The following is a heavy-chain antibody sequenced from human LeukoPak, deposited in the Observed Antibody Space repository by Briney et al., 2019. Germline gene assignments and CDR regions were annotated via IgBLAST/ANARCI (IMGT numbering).Heavy chain of an antibody. D-gene: IGHD2-15*01. CDR3: ANTGLGYCSGGSCYFGGPFDY. J-gene: IGHJ4*02. CDR1: GFTFSSYG. CDR2: ISYDGSNK. V-gene: IGHV3-30*18. Sequence: GGSLRLSCAASGFTFSSYGMHWVRQAPGKGLEWVALISYDGSNKYYADSVKGRFTISRDNSKNTLYLQMNSLRAEDTAVYYCANTGLGYCSGGSCYFGGPFDYWGQGTLVTVSS.